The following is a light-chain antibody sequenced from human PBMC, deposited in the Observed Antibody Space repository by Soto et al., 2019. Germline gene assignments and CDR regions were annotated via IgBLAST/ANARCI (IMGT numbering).Light chain of an antibody. Sequence: QPVLTQSPSASASLGASVRLTCTLSSGHSSYAIAWHQQQPEKGPRYLMKLNSDGSHTKGDGIPDRFSGSSSGAERYLTISSLQPEDEADYYCQTWGTGFHVVFGGGTKLTVL. J-gene: IGLJ2*01. CDR3: QTWGTGFHVV. CDR2: LNSDGSH. V-gene: IGLV4-69*01. CDR1: SGHSSYA.